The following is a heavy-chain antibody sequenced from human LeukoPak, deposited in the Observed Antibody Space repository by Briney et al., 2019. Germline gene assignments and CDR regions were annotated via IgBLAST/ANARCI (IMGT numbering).Heavy chain of an antibody. Sequence: GASVKVSCKASGYTFTGCYMHWVRQAPGQGLEWMGWINTNSGGTNYAEKFQGSVTMTRDTSISTAYMQLIRLRSDDTAVYYCARGFPSSIVGDHHGGGDRQNFDPWGQGTLVTVSS. CDR1: GYTFTGCY. CDR3: ARGFPSSIVGDHHGGGDRQNFDP. D-gene: IGHD1-26*01. CDR2: INTNSGGT. V-gene: IGHV1-2*02. J-gene: IGHJ5*02.